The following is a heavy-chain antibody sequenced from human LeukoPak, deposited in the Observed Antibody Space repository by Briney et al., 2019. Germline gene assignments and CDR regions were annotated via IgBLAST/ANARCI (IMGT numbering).Heavy chain of an antibody. CDR2: ISYDGSNK. D-gene: IGHD2-21*01. V-gene: IGHV3-30*03. J-gene: IGHJ4*02. Sequence: GRSLRLSCAASGFTFSSYGMHWVRQAPGKGLEWVAVISYDGSNKYYADSVKGRFTISRDNSKNTLYLQMNSLRAEDTAVYYCASEGPPLLPFDYWGQGTLVTVSS. CDR3: ASEGPPLLPFDY. CDR1: GFTFSSYG.